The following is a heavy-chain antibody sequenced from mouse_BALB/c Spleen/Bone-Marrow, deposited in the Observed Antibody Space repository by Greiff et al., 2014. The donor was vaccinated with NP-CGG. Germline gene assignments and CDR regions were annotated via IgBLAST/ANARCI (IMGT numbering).Heavy chain of an antibody. CDR1: GFTFSSFG. J-gene: IGHJ2*01. CDR2: ISDGSSTI. V-gene: IGHV5-17*02. Sequence: EVKLMESGGGLVQPGGSRKLSCAASGFTFSSFGMHWVRRAPEKGLEWVAYISDGSSTIYYADTVKGRFTIFRDNPKNTLFLQMTSLRSEDTAMYYCARLDVGGYWGQGTTLTVSS. CDR3: ARLDVGGY.